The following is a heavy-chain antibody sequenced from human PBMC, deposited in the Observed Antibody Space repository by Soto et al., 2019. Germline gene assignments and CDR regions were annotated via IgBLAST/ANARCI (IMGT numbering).Heavy chain of an antibody. J-gene: IGHJ3*02. V-gene: IGHV5-51*01. CDR1: RYSFTSYW. CDR3: ARRGISGTAGDAFDI. D-gene: IGHD1-7*01. CDR2: IYGGDSDT. Sequence: GESLKISCKAFRYSFTSYWIGWVRQMPGKGLGWMGIIYGGDSDTRYSPSFQGQVTISADRSTTTAYLHWSSLKASDTAIYYCARRGISGTAGDAFDIWGQGTMVTVSS.